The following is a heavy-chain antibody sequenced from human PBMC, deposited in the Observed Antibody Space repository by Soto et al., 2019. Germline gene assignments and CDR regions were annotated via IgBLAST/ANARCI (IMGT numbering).Heavy chain of an antibody. Sequence: PGGSLRLSCAASGFTFSSYGMHWVRQAPGKGLEWVAVISYDGSNKYYADSVKGRFTISRDNSKNTLYLQMNSLRAEDTAVYYCAKGVVPAAYGMDVWGQGTTVTVSS. CDR2: ISYDGSNK. CDR3: AKGVVPAAYGMDV. J-gene: IGHJ6*02. CDR1: GFTFSSYG. V-gene: IGHV3-30*18. D-gene: IGHD2-2*01.